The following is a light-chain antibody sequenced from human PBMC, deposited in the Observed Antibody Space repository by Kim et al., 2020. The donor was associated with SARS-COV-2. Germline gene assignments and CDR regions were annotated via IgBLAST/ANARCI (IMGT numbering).Light chain of an antibody. Sequence: PANRPPLSGRAMQSVRRTYLAGYQQKPGQAPRLLIYGASSRATGIPDRFSGSGSGTDFTLTITRLEPEDFAVYYCQQYSSSPATFGQGTKVDIK. CDR1: QSVRRTY. V-gene: IGKV3-20*01. CDR3: QQYSSSPAT. CDR2: GAS. J-gene: IGKJ1*01.